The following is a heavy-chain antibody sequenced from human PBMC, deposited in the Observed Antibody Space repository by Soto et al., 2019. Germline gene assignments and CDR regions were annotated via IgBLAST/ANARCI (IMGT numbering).Heavy chain of an antibody. V-gene: IGHV3-21*01. CDR1: GFTFSSYS. Sequence: LRLSCAASGFTFSSYSMNWVRQAPGKGLEWVSSISSSSSYIYYADSVKGRFTISRDNAKNSLYLQMNSLRAEDTAVYYCARELGQYQLPSPWGQGTLVTVYS. CDR2: ISSSSSYI. CDR3: ARELGQYQLPSP. D-gene: IGHD2-2*01. J-gene: IGHJ5*02.